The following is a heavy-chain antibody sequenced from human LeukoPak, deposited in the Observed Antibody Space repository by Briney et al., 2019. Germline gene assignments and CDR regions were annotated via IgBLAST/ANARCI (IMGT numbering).Heavy chain of an antibody. Sequence: PGGSLRLSCAASGFTFSSYGMHWVRQAPGKGLEWVSSISSSSSYIYYADSVKGRFTISRDNAKNSLYLQMNSLRAEDTAVYYCWTGTTWYYMDVWGKGTTVTVSS. CDR2: ISSSSSYI. J-gene: IGHJ6*03. D-gene: IGHD1-1*01. V-gene: IGHV3-21*01. CDR1: GFTFSSYG. CDR3: WTGTTWYYMDV.